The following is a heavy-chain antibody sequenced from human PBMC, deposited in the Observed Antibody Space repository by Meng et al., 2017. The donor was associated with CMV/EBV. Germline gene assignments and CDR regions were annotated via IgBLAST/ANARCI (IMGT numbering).Heavy chain of an antibody. CDR3: VRDNRRGGVDY. CDR1: GGSISSGDYY. D-gene: IGHD3-3*01. CDR2: IYYSGST. Sequence: LQESGPGLVKPSQTLSLTCTVSGGSISSGDYYCSWFRQPPGKGLEWIGYIYYSGSTYSNPSLKSRVTISVDTSKNQFSLKLSSVTAADTAVYYCVRDNRRGGVDYWGQGTLVTVSS. V-gene: IGHV4-30-4*08. J-gene: IGHJ4*02.